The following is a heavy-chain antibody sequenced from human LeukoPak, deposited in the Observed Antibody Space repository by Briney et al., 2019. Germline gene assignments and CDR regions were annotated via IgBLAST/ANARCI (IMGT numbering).Heavy chain of an antibody. Sequence: PSETLSLTCTVSGGSISSSSYYRGWIRQPPGKGLEWIGSIYYSGSTYYNPSLKSRVTISVDTSKNQFSLKLSSVTAADTAVYYCARQGYSYGYYFDYWGQRTLVTVSS. V-gene: IGHV4-39*01. CDR2: IYYSGST. D-gene: IGHD5-18*01. CDR1: GGSISSSSYY. CDR3: ARQGYSYGYYFDY. J-gene: IGHJ4*02.